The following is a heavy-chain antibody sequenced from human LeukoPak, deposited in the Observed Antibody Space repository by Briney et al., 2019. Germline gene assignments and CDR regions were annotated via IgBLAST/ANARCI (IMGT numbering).Heavy chain of an antibody. J-gene: IGHJ1*01. CDR2: IYHSGST. CDR3: ARGYSSSWYVGYFQH. CDR1: GYSISSGYY. Sequence: SETLSLTCTVSGYSISSGYYWGWIRQPPGKGLEWIGSIYHSGSTYYNPSLKSRVTISVDTSKNQFSLKLSSVTAADTAVYYCARGYSSSWYVGYFQHWGQGTLVTVSS. D-gene: IGHD6-13*01. V-gene: IGHV4-38-2*02.